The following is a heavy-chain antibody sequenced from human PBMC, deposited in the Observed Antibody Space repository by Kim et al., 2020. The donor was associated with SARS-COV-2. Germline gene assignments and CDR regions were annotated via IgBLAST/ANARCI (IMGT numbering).Heavy chain of an antibody. CDR3: AGDRGEPSGWPVFDY. Sequence: DSVQCRFPISRDNSKNTLYLQMNSLGVDDTAVYFCAGDRGEPSGWPVFDYWGQGTLVTVSS. J-gene: IGHJ4*02. D-gene: IGHD6-19*01. V-gene: IGHV3-53*01.